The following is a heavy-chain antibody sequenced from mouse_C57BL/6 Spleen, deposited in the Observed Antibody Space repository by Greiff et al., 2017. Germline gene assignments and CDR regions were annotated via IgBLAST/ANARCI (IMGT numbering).Heavy chain of an antibody. Sequence: VQLQQSGTVLARPGASVKMSCKTSGYTFTSYWMHWVKQRPGQGLEWIGAIYPGNSDTSYNQKFKGKSKLTAVTSASTAYMELSSLTNEDSAVYYCSYYYGSSLFAYWGQGTLVTVSA. J-gene: IGHJ3*01. V-gene: IGHV1-5*01. CDR1: GYTFTSYW. CDR3: SYYYGSSLFAY. D-gene: IGHD1-1*01. CDR2: IYPGNSDT.